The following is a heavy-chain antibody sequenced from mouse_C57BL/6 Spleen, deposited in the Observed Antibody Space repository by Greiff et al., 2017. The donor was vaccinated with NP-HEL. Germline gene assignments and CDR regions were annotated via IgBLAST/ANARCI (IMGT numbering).Heavy chain of an antibody. CDR2: ISRKSSNYAS. V-gene: IGHV10-1*01. J-gene: IGHJ3*01. CDR3: VRQLYGFAY. CDR1: GFSFNTYA. Sequence: EVQRVESGGGLVQPKGSLKLSCAASGFSFNTYAMNWVRQAPGKGLEWVARISRKSSNYASYYAVSVKDRFTISRYDTESMLYLQMNNLKTEDTAMYYCVRQLYGFAYWGQGTLVTVSA. D-gene: IGHD2-12*01.